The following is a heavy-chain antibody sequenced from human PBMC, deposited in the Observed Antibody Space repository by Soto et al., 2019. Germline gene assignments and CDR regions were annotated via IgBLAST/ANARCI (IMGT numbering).Heavy chain of an antibody. CDR1: GGSFSGYY. Sequence: SETLSLTCAVYGGSFSGYYWSWIRQPPGKGLEWIGEINHSGSTNYNPSLKSRVTISVDTSKNQFSLKLSSVTAADTAVYYCARGILRFLEWLPPPGWFDPWGQGTLVTVSS. V-gene: IGHV4-34*01. J-gene: IGHJ5*02. D-gene: IGHD3-3*01. CDR2: INHSGST. CDR3: ARGILRFLEWLPPPGWFDP.